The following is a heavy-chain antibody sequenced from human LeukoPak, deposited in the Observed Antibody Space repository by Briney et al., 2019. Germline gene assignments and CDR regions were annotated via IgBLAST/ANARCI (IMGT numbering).Heavy chain of an antibody. CDR2: IYHGGSA. CDR3: ARYFSGGQFKWFDP. D-gene: IGHD1-26*01. J-gene: IGHJ5*02. CDR1: GDSISSGGYS. V-gene: IGHV4-30-2*01. Sequence: SETLSLTCAVSGDSISSGGYSWSWIRQPPGKGLEWIGYIYHGGSAYYSPSLKSRANISVDKSKNQFSLKLSSVTAADTAVYYCARYFSGGQFKWFDPWGQGTLVTVSS.